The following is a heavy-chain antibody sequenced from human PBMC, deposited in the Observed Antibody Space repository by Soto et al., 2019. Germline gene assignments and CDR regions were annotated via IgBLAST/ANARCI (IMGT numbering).Heavy chain of an antibody. J-gene: IGHJ6*02. CDR1: GFTFSSYA. D-gene: IGHD1-26*01. CDR2: ISYDGSNK. CDR3: ARTPRGQWELPYYYYGMDV. V-gene: IGHV3-30-3*01. Sequence: QVQLVESGGGVVQPGRSLRLSCAASGFTFSSYAMHWVRQAPGKGLEWVAVISYDGSNKYYADSVKGRFTISRDNSKNTLYLQMNSLRAEDTAVYYWARTPRGQWELPYYYYGMDVWGQGTTVTVSS.